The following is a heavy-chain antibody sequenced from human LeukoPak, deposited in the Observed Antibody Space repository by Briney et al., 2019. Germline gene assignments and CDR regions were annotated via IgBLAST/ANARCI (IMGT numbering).Heavy chain of an antibody. CDR1: GGSISSYY. CDR3: ARGHDWNGYYGMDV. D-gene: IGHD1-1*01. V-gene: IGHV4-59*01. Sequence: KSSETLSLTCTVSGGSISSYYWSWIRQPPGKGLEWIGYIYYSGSTNYNPSLKSRVTISVDTSKNQFSLKLSSVTAADTAVYYCARGHDWNGYYGMDVWGQGTTVTVSS. J-gene: IGHJ6*02. CDR2: IYYSGST.